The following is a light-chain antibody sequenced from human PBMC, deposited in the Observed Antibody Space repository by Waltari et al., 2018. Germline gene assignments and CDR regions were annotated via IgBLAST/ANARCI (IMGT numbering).Light chain of an antibody. Sequence: SYELTQPPSVSVSPGQTASIACSGDQLGDKYVCWYQQKPGQSPVLVIYQDTKRPSGIPERFSGSKSGNTATLTISETQAMDEADFYCQAWDSSAHYVFGTGTKVTVL. J-gene: IGLJ1*01. CDR3: QAWDSSAHYV. CDR2: QDT. V-gene: IGLV3-1*01. CDR1: QLGDKY.